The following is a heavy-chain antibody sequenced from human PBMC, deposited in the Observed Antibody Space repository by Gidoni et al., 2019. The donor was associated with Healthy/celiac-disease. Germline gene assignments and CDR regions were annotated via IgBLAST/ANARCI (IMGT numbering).Heavy chain of an antibody. CDR2: INHSGST. CDR1: GGSFSGSY. V-gene: IGHV4-34*01. Sequence: QVQLQQWGAGLLKPSETLSLTCAVYGGSFSGSYWSWIRQPPGKGLEWIGEINHSGSTNYNPSLKSRVTISVDTSKNQFSLKLSSVTAADTAVYYCARVKNVLLWFGDENWFDPWGQGTLVTVSS. D-gene: IGHD3-10*01. J-gene: IGHJ5*02. CDR3: ARVKNVLLWFGDENWFDP.